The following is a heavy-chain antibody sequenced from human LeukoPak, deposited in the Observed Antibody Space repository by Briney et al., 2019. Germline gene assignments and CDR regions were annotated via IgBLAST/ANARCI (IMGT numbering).Heavy chain of an antibody. Sequence: PGGSLRLSCSASGFTFSSYTMSWVRQAPGKGLEWVSAISGSGGSTYYADSVKGRFTISRDNSKNTLYLQMNSLRAEDTAVYYCAKDGAMTTVTTAPDYWGQGTLVTVSS. D-gene: IGHD4-17*01. J-gene: IGHJ4*02. CDR2: ISGSGGST. CDR3: AKDGAMTTVTTAPDY. CDR1: GFTFSSYT. V-gene: IGHV3-23*01.